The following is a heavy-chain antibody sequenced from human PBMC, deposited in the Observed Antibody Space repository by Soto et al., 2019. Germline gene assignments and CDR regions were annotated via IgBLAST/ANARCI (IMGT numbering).Heavy chain of an antibody. D-gene: IGHD2-15*01. CDR3: ARAGWPEYCSGGSCSPGPVHQYGMDV. Sequence: QLQLQESGSGLVKPSQTLSLTCAVSGGSISSGGYSWSWIRQPPGKGLEWIGYIYHSGSTYYNPSRKSRVTISVDRYKNQFSQKLSSVTAADTAVDYCARAGWPEYCSGGSCSPGPVHQYGMDVWGQGTTVTVSS. J-gene: IGHJ6*02. CDR2: IYHSGST. V-gene: IGHV4-30-2*01. CDR1: GGSISSGGYS.